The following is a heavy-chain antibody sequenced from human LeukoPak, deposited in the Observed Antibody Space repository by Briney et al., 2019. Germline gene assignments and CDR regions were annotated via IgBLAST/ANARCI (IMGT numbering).Heavy chain of an antibody. CDR1: GFAFSDYF. Sequence: GGPLRLSCAASGFAFSDYFMHLVRQSPEKGLVWVSDIHPHGRYAAYADSVRGRFTISRDDAKNTLYLQMNSLTSEDTAVYYCVRGTNDWKGLDYWGQGTLVTASS. V-gene: IGHV3-74*03. D-gene: IGHD1-1*01. CDR3: VRGTNDWKGLDY. J-gene: IGHJ4*02. CDR2: IHPHGRYA.